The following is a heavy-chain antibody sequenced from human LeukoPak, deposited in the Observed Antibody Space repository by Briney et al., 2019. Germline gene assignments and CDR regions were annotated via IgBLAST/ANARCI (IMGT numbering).Heavy chain of an antibody. CDR3: AKDSSGSYYLQW. D-gene: IGHD1-26*01. Sequence: AGGSLRLSCAASGFAFSNFAMSWVRQAPGKGLEWVSAMSGSGYYIYYVESVKGRFTISRDNSKNTLYLQMNSLRAEDTAVYYCAKDSSGSYYLQWWGQGTLVTVSS. V-gene: IGHV3-23*01. J-gene: IGHJ4*02. CDR2: MSGSGYYI. CDR1: GFAFSNFA.